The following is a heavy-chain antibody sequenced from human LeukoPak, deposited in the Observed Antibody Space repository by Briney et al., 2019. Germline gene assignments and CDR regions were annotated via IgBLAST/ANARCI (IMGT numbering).Heavy chain of an antibody. CDR1: GFTFSNAW. Sequence: GGSLRLSCAASGFTFSNAWMNWVRQAPGKGLEWVSVIYKDGTTYYADSVKGRFTISRDNPKNTLYLQMNTLRAEDTAVYYCTKTGGPWDWGQGTLVTVSS. J-gene: IGHJ4*02. V-gene: IGHV3-53*01. D-gene: IGHD7-27*01. CDR3: TKTGGPWD. CDR2: IYKDGTT.